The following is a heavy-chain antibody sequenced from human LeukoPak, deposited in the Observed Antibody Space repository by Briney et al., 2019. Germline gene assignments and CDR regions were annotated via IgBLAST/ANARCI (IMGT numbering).Heavy chain of an antibody. CDR1: GFSFRTYG. CDR3: AKNGDQRIYYHHMDV. J-gene: IGHJ6*03. D-gene: IGHD4-17*01. V-gene: IGHV3-30*02. Sequence: GGSLRLSCAASGFSFRTYGMHWVRQAPGKGLEWVAFIRNDGRNKYYVDSVKGRFTISRENSKNTLFLQMNSLRPEDVAVYYCAKNGDQRIYYHHMDVWGKGTTVTVSS. CDR2: IRNDGRNK.